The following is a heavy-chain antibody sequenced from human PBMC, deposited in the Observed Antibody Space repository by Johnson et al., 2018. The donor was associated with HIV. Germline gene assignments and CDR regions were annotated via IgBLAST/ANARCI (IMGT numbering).Heavy chain of an antibody. CDR2: ISWNSANI. CDR3: AGDPSYDMAHTDGFEI. CDR1: GFTFSNYD. Sequence: VQLVESGGGLVQPGGSLRLSCVASGFTFSNYDLHWVRQATGKCLEWVSGISWNSANIGHADDVKGRFTISRDNSKDTLYLQMNSLRAEDTAVYYLAGDPSYDMAHTDGFEIWGQGTMVTVSS. J-gene: IGHJ3*02. V-gene: IGHV3-9*01. D-gene: IGHD3-22*01.